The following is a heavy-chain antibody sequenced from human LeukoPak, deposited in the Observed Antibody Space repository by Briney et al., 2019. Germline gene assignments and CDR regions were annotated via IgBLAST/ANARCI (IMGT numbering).Heavy chain of an antibody. CDR2: IYTSGST. J-gene: IGHJ6*02. V-gene: IGHV4-4*07. D-gene: IGHD6-19*01. Sequence: SETLSLTCTVSGGSISSYYWSWIRQPAGKGLEWIGRIYTSGSTNYNPSLKSRVTMSVDTSKNQFSLKLSSMTAADTAVYYCARETGSDEYRRYYYYGMDVWGQGTTVTVSS. CDR3: ARETGSDEYRRYYYYGMDV. CDR1: GGSISSYY.